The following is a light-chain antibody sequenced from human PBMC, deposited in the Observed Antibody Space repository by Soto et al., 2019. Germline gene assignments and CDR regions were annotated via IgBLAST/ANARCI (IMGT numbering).Light chain of an antibody. CDR3: QQYDNLPLT. V-gene: IGKV1-33*01. Sequence: DIQMNQSPSSLSASVGDRVTITCQAGQDISNYLNWYQQKPGKAPKLLIYDASNLETGVPSRFSGSGSGTDFTFTISSLQPEDIATYYCQQYDNLPLTFGGGTKV. CDR2: DAS. J-gene: IGKJ4*01. CDR1: QDISNY.